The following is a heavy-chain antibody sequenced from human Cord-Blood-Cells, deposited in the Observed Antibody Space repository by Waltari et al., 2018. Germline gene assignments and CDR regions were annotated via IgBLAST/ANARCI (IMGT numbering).Heavy chain of an antibody. CDR3: ARFCSSTSCYNNWFDP. Sequence: QVQLQQWGAGLLKPSETLSLTCAVYGGSFSGYYWSWIRQSPGKGLEWIGEINHSGSTNYNPALKSRVTISVDTSKNQFCLKLSSVTAADTAVYYCARFCSSTSCYNNWFDPWGQGTLVTVSS. CDR1: GGSFSGYY. J-gene: IGHJ5*02. CDR2: INHSGST. V-gene: IGHV4-34*01. D-gene: IGHD2-2*01.